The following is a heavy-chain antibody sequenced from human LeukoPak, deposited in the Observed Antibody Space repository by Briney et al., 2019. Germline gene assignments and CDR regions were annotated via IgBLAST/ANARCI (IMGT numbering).Heavy chain of an antibody. J-gene: IGHJ4*02. CDR1: GFSFSSNS. D-gene: IGHD2-2*01. V-gene: IGHV3-53*01. CDR2: IYSGGST. Sequence: GGSLRLSCAASGFSFSSNSMNWVRQAPGKGLEWVSVIYSGGSTYYADSVKGRFTISRDNSKNTLYLQMNSLRAEDTAVYYCARGKYQRIFDYWGQGTLVTVSS. CDR3: ARGKYQRIFDY.